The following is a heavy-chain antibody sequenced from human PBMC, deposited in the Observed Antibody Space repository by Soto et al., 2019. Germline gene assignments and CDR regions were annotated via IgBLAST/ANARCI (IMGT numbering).Heavy chain of an antibody. V-gene: IGHV4-30-4*01. J-gene: IGHJ4*02. D-gene: IGHD4-17*01. CDR3: ARGNLYGDFYYFDY. CDR1: GDSMNSDDYY. Sequence: QVQLQESGPGLVKPSQTLSLTCTVSGDSMNSDDYYWSWIRQTPGKGLEWIGYFHYSGSTYYNPSLKRRLTLSVDTSKNQLSLKLSSLTAADTAVYYCARGNLYGDFYYFDYWGQGTLVTVSS. CDR2: FHYSGST.